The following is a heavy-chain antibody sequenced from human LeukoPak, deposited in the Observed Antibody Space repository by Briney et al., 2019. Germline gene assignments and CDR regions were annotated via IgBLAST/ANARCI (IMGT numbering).Heavy chain of an antibody. D-gene: IGHD4-17*01. Sequence: SETLSLTCAVSGGSISSGGYSWSWIRQPPGKGLEWIGYIYHSGSTYYNPSLKSRVTISVDRSKNQFSLKLSSVSAADTAVYYCATMTTVTQFDYWGQGTLVTVSS. V-gene: IGHV4-30-2*01. CDR2: IYHSGST. CDR3: ATMTTVTQFDY. CDR1: GGSISSGGYS. J-gene: IGHJ4*02.